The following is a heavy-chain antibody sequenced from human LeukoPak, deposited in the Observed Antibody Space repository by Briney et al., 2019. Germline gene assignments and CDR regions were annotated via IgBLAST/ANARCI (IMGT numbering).Heavy chain of an antibody. CDR2: ISAYNGNT. CDR3: ARDYVSRGYYYYMDV. Sequence: ASVKVSCKASGYTFTSYGISWVRQAPGQGLEWMGWISAYNGNTNYAQKLQGRVTMTTDTSTSTAYMELRSLRSDDTAVYYCARDYVSRGYYYYMDVWGKGTTVTVSS. D-gene: IGHD3-10*02. J-gene: IGHJ6*03. CDR1: GYTFTSYG. V-gene: IGHV1-18*01.